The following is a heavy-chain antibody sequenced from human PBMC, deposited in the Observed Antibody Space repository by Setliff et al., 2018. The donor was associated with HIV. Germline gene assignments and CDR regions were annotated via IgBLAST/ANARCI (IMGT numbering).Heavy chain of an antibody. D-gene: IGHD6-19*01. CDR3: ARPAVAGKEFDY. J-gene: IGHJ4*02. CDR2: ISPNFGHT. Sequence: ASVKVSCKASGYTFTTYGISWVRQAPGHGLEWMGWISPNFGHTNYAQNFLGRVTMTIDTSTSTAYMELSSLRSEDTAVYYCARPAVAGKEFDYWGQGTLVTVSS. V-gene: IGHV1-18*01. CDR1: GYTFTTYG.